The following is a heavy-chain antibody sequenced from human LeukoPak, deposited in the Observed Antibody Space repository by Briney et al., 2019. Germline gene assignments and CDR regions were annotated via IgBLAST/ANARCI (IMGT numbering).Heavy chain of an antibody. D-gene: IGHD3-16*02. V-gene: IGHV3-23*01. CDR2: ISGSGGST. CDR1: GFTFSSYA. J-gene: IGHJ4*02. Sequence: GGSLRLSCAASGFTFSSYAMSWVRQAPGKGLEWVSAISGSGGSTYYADSVKGRFTISRDNSKNTLYLQMNSLRAEDTAVYYCAKVGRGGYQSIMPFDYWGQGTLVTVSS. CDR3: AKVGRGGYQSIMPFDY.